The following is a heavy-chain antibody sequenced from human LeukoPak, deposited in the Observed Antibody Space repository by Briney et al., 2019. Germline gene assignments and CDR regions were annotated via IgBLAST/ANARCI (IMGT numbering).Heavy chain of an antibody. J-gene: IGHJ4*02. V-gene: IGHV4-30-4*08. CDR1: GGSISSNDYY. D-gene: IGHD5-24*01. Sequence: PSQTLSLTCTVSGGSISSNDYYWTWIRQPLGKGLEWIGYIFYSGSTYYNPSLKSRVTISVDTSKNQFSLRLNSVTVADTAVYYCVREMAIFSRGPFDYWGQGTLVTVSS. CDR3: VREMAIFSRGPFDY. CDR2: IFYSGST.